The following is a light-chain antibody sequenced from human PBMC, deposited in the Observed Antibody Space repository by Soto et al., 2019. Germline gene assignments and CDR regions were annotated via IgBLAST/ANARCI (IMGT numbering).Light chain of an antibody. CDR3: QQYNTWPLT. CDR2: GAS. V-gene: IGKV3-15*01. Sequence: EIVMTQSPATLSVSPGERATLSCRASQGVTTNLAWYQQKPGQAPRLLIYGASTRATGIQARFSGSGSGTEFTLTISSLQSEDFAVYYCQQYNTWPLTFGGGTKVEIK. CDR1: QGVTTN. J-gene: IGKJ4*01.